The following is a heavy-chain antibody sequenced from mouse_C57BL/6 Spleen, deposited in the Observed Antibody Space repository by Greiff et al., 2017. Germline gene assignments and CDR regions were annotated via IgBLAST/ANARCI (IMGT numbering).Heavy chain of an antibody. Sequence: EVKLMESEGGLVQPGSSMKLSCTASGFTFSDYYMAWVRQVPEKGLEWVANINYDGSSTYYLDSLTSRFIISRDNAKNILYLQMSSLKSEDTATYYCAREGERDWYFDVWGTGTTVTVSS. J-gene: IGHJ1*03. CDR1: GFTFSDYY. CDR2: INYDGSST. V-gene: IGHV5-16*01. CDR3: AREGERDWYFDV.